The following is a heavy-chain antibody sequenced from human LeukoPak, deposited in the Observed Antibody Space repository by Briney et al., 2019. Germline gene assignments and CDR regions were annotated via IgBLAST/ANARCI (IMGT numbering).Heavy chain of an antibody. CDR2: IFYSGST. CDR1: GGSISSYY. Sequence: SETLSLTCTVSGGSISSYYWSWIRQPPGKGLEWIGYIFYSGSTKYNPSLKSRVTISVDTSKSQFSLKLSSVNAADTAVYYCAKSSLYCTSTSCSYYFDYWGQGTLVTVSS. D-gene: IGHD2-2*01. CDR3: AKSSLYCTSTSCSYYFDY. J-gene: IGHJ4*02. V-gene: IGHV4-59*01.